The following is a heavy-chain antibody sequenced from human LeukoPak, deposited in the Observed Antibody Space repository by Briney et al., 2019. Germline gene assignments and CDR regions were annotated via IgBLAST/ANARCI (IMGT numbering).Heavy chain of an antibody. CDR1: GYTFTSYG. V-gene: IGHV1-18*01. CDR3: ARDRGTSEYSSSLYYYYYGMDV. J-gene: IGHJ6*02. Sequence: ASVKVSCKASGYTFTSYGTSWVRQAPGQGLEWMGWISAYNGNTNYAQKLQGRVTMTTDTSTSTAYMELRSLRSDDTAVYYCARDRGTSEYSSSLYYYYYGMDVWGQGTTVTVSS. CDR2: ISAYNGNT. D-gene: IGHD6-6*01.